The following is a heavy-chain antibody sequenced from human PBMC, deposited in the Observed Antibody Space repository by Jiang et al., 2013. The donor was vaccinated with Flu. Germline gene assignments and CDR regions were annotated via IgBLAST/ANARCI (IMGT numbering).Heavy chain of an antibody. V-gene: IGHV1-3*04. Sequence: SGAEVKKPGASVKVSCKASGYTFTSYAMHWVRQAPGQRLEWMGWINTGNGNTKYSQKFQGRVTITRDTSASTAFMDLSSLRSEDTAVYYCARGKGGDLIDYWGQGTLVTVSS. J-gene: IGHJ4*02. D-gene: IGHD4-17*01. CDR2: INTGNGNT. CDR1: GYTFTSYA. CDR3: ARGKGGDLIDY.